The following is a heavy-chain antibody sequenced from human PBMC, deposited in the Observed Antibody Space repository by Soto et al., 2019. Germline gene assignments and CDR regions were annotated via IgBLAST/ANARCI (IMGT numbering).Heavy chain of an antibody. CDR1: GYTFTGYY. CDR3: ARGEGRWLQLRIWFDP. CDR2: INPNSGGT. Sequence: VSVKVSCKASGYTFTGYYMHWVRQAPGQGLEWMGWINPNSGGTNYAQKFQGRVTMTRDTSISTAYMELSRLRSDDTAVYYCARGEGRWLQLRIWFDPWGQGTLVTVSS. J-gene: IGHJ5*02. V-gene: IGHV1-2*02. D-gene: IGHD5-12*01.